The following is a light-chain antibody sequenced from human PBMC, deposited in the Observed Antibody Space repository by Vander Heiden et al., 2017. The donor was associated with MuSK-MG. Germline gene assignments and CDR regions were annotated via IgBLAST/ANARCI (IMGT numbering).Light chain of an antibody. Sequence: DIQMTQSPPSLSASVGDRVTITCRASQSISYYLNWYQQKPGKAPKLLIYAASSLLSGVPSSFSGRGSGTDFTLTISSLQPEDFASYYCQQSYSTPLTFGGGTRVEI. J-gene: IGKJ4*01. V-gene: IGKV1-39*01. CDR1: QSISYY. CDR2: AAS. CDR3: QQSYSTPLT.